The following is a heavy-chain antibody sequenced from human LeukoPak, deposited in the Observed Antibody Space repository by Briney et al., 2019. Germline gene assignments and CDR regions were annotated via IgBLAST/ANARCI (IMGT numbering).Heavy chain of an antibody. CDR1: GYSFTTYW. CDR3: ARQHCSGGRCYYGMDV. J-gene: IGHJ6*02. Sequence: PGESLKISCKGSGYSFTTYWIGWVRQMPGKGLEWMGIIYPGDSDTRYSPSFQGRVTISADKSISTAYLQWSSLKASDTAMYYCARQHCSGGRCYYGMDVWGQGTTVTVSS. V-gene: IGHV5-51*01. D-gene: IGHD2-15*01. CDR2: IYPGDSDT.